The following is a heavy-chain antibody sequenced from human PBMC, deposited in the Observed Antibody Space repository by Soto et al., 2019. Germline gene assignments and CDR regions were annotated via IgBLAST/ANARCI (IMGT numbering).Heavy chain of an antibody. J-gene: IGHJ4*02. Sequence: SETLSLTCAVSGGSISSSNWWSWVRQPPGKGLEWIGEIYHSGSTNYNPSLKSRDTISVDKSKNQFSLKLSSVTAADTAVYYCARRYGGNLDYWGQGTLVTVSS. CDR2: IYHSGST. CDR3: ARRYGGNLDY. D-gene: IGHD1-26*01. CDR1: GGSISSSNW. V-gene: IGHV4-4*02.